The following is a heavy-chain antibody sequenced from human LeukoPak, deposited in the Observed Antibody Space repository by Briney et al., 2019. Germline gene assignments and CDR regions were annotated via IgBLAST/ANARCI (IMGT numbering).Heavy chain of an antibody. Sequence: GGSLRLSCAASGFTFSSYAMHWVRQAPGKGLEWVAVISYDGSNKYYADSVKGRFTIFRDNSKNTLYLQMNSLRTEDTAVYYCARGPLTGKWPDMGFDYWGQGTLVTVSS. D-gene: IGHD3-9*01. V-gene: IGHV3-30-3*01. CDR1: GFTFSSYA. CDR3: ARGPLTGKWPDMGFDY. CDR2: ISYDGSNK. J-gene: IGHJ4*02.